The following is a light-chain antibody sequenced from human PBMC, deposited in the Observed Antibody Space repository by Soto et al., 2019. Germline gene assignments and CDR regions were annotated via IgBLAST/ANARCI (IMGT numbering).Light chain of an antibody. J-gene: IGKJ1*01. CDR2: KAS. V-gene: IGKV1-5*03. Sequence: DIHITQKPSSLSASVGYIFTITCRASQSISSWLAWYQKKQGKAPKLLIYKASGLESGVPSRLRGSGYGTELTITISSMQPDDFEPYCCQLYKSYPRRFGQGTKVAI. CDR1: QSISSW. CDR3: QLYKSYPRR.